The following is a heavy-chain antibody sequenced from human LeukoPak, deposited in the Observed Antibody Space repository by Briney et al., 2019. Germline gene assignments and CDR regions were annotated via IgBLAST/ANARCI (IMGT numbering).Heavy chain of an antibody. V-gene: IGHV5-51*01. CDR2: IYPADSNI. J-gene: IGHJ5*02. D-gene: IGHD2-15*01. CDR1: GYSINNYW. Sequence: GESLKISCKGSGYSINNYWIAWVRQMPGKGLEWMGIIYPADSNIRYSPSFQGQVTISADKSISTAYLQWNSLKASDTAMYYCARQEYCSGASCYTWFDPWGQGTLVTVSS. CDR3: ARQEYCSGASCYTWFDP.